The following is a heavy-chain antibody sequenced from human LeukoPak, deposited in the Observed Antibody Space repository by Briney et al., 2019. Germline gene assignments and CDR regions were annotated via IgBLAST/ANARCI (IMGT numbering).Heavy chain of an antibody. CDR2: ISAYNGNT. J-gene: IGHJ4*02. Sequence: ASVKVSCKASGYTSTSYGISWVRQAPGQGLEWMGWISAYNGNTNYAQKLQGRVTMTTDTSTSTAYMELRSLRSDDTAAYYCARDREYYYGSGRKCVDYWGQGTLVTVSS. D-gene: IGHD3-10*01. CDR3: ARDREYYYGSGRKCVDY. CDR1: GYTSTSYG. V-gene: IGHV1-18*01.